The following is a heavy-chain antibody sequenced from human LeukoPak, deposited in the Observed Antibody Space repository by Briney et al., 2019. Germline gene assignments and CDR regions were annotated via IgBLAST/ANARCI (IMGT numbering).Heavy chain of an antibody. D-gene: IGHD3-10*01. J-gene: IGHJ4*02. CDR2: ISYDGSNK. V-gene: IGHV3-30*04. CDR1: GFTFSSYP. Sequence: PGRSLRLSCAASGFTFSSYPMYWVRQAPGKGLEWVAVISYDGSNKYYADSVKGRFTISRDNSKNTLFLQMNSLRAEDTAVYYCPRDVGSSNYFDYWGQGTLVTVSA. CDR3: PRDVGSSNYFDY.